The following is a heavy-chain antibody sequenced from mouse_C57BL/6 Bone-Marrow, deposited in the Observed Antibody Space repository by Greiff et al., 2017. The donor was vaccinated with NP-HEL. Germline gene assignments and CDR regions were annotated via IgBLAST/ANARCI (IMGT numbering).Heavy chain of an antibody. D-gene: IGHD1-1*01. CDR3: ARLRYWYFDV. CDR1: GYTFTSYW. V-gene: IGHV1-7*01. Sequence: VMLVESGAELAKPGASVKLSCKASGYTFTSYWMHWVKQRPGQGLEWTGYINPSSGYTKYHQKFKDKATLTADKSSSTAYMQLSSLTYEDSAVYYCARLRYWYFDVWGTGTTVTVSS. CDR2: INPSSGYT. J-gene: IGHJ1*03.